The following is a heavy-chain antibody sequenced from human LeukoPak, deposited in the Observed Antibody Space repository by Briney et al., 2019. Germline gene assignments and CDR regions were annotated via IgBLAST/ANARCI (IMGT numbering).Heavy chain of an antibody. V-gene: IGHV4-61*02. CDR1: GGSISSGSYY. CDR3: ARQHYYGSGSYSYFDL. Sequence: SETLSLTCTVSGGSISSGSYYWSWIRQPAGKGLEWIGRIYTSGSTNYNPSLKSRVTMSVDTSKNQFSLKLSSVTAADTAVYYCARQHYYGSGSYSYFDLWGRGTLVTVSS. J-gene: IGHJ2*01. D-gene: IGHD3-10*01. CDR2: IYTSGST.